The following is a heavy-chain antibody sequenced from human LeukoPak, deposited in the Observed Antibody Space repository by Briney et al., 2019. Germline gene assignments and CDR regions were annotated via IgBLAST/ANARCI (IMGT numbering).Heavy chain of an antibody. Sequence: SETLSLTCTVSGGSISSGDYYWSWIRQPPGKGLEWIGYIYYSGSTYYNPSLKSRVTISVDTSKNQSSLKLSSVTAADTAVYYCARAGPITQIDYWGQGTLVTVSS. CDR2: IYYSGST. CDR1: GGSISSGDYY. CDR3: ARAGPITQIDY. J-gene: IGHJ4*02. V-gene: IGHV4-30-4*01. D-gene: IGHD3-10*01.